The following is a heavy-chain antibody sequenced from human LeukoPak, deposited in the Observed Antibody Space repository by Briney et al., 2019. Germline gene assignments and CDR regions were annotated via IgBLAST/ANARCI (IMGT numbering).Heavy chain of an antibody. D-gene: IGHD6-13*01. Sequence: GGSLRLSCAASGFTFSSYSMNWVRQAPGKGLEWVSSISSSSSYIYYADSVKGRFTISRDNSKNTLYLQMNSLRSEDTAVYYCAKGRIAAASTNWFDPWGQGTLVTVSS. CDR1: GFTFSSYS. CDR2: ISSSSSYI. V-gene: IGHV3-21*04. J-gene: IGHJ5*02. CDR3: AKGRIAAASTNWFDP.